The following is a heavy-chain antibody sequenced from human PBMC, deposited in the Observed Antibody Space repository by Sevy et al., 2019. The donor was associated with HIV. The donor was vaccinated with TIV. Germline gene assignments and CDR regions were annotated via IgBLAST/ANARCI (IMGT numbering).Heavy chain of an antibody. CDR1: GGSISSYY. J-gene: IGHJ5*02. D-gene: IGHD2-2*01. V-gene: IGHV4-4*07. Sequence: SETLSLTCTVSGGSISSYYWSWIRQPAGKGLEWIGRIYTSGSTNYNPSLKSRVTMSVDTSKNQFSLKLSSVTAADTAVYYCASGIPAATNKNWFDPWGQGTLVTVSS. CDR2: IYTSGST. CDR3: ASGIPAATNKNWFDP.